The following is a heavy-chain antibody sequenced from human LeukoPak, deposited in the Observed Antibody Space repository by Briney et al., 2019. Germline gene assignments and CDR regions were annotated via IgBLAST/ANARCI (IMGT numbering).Heavy chain of an antibody. CDR1: GGSVSSSNHH. D-gene: IGHD1-14*01. J-gene: IGHJ4*02. CDR2: FFSTGRT. CDR3: ASIPGSSTNWYHFDN. V-gene: IGHV4-39*01. Sequence: SETLSLTCNVSGGSVSSSNHHWARIRQSPGMGLEWVGTFFSTGRTSQNPDPSLKGRVTLSVDTSRNQFSLQLRSLTAADTAIFYCASIPGSSTNWYHFDNWGQGTLVTVSS.